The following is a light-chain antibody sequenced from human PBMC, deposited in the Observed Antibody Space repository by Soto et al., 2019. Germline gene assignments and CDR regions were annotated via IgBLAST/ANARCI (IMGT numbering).Light chain of an antibody. CDR2: GAS. Sequence: EIVFTQSPGTLSLSPGERATLSCSASQSVSSSYLAWYQQKPGQAPRLLIYGASSRATGIPDRFSGSGSGTDFTLTISRLEPEDFAVYYCQQYGSSPLITFGQGTRLEIK. CDR3: QQYGSSPLIT. J-gene: IGKJ5*01. CDR1: QSVSSSY. V-gene: IGKV3-20*01.